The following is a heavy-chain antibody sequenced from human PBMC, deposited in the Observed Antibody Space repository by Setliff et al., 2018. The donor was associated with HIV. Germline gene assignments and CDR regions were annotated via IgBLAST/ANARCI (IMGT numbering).Heavy chain of an antibody. Sequence: LSLTCTVSGYSISSRYYWGWIRQPPGKGLEWIGSVYHTGSTHYNPSLKSRVTMSADTSKNQFSLKLSSVTAADTAVYYCASSPAWRSDFGLHTFDYWGQEPWSPSPQ. CDR3: ASSPAWRSDFGLHTFDY. CDR1: GYSISSRYY. CDR2: VYHTGST. D-gene: IGHD2-2*01. V-gene: IGHV4-38-2*02. J-gene: IGHJ4*01.